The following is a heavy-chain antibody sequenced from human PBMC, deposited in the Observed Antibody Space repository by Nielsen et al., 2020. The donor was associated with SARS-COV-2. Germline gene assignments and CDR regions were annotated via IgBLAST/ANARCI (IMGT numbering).Heavy chain of an antibody. CDR3: ARVGWELTFDY. CDR2: IYYSGST. V-gene: IGHV4-39*01. Sequence: SETLSLTCTVSGGSISSSSYYWGWIRQPPGKGLEWIGSIYYSGSTYYNPSLKSRVTISVDTSKNQFSLKLSSVTAADTAVYYCARVGWELTFDYWGQGTLVTVSS. CDR1: GGSISSSSYY. J-gene: IGHJ4*02. D-gene: IGHD1-26*01.